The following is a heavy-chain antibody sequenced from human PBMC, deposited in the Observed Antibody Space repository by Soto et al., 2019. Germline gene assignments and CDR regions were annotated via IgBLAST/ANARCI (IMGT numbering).Heavy chain of an antibody. D-gene: IGHD4-17*01. J-gene: IGHJ4*02. CDR3: ARDPETYGDDDGFDY. Sequence: QVQLVESGGGVVQPGRSLRLSCAASGFTFSSYGMHWVRQAPGKGLEWVAVIWYDGSNKYYADSVKGRFTISRDNSKNTLYLPMNSLKAEDTAVYYCARDPETYGDDDGFDYWGQGTLVTVSS. V-gene: IGHV3-33*01. CDR1: GFTFSSYG. CDR2: IWYDGSNK.